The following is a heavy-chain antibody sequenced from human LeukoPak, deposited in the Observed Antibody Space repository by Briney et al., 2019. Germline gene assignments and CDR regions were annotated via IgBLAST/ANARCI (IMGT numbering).Heavy chain of an antibody. CDR3: ARDHPYYDVSGFLYYFDY. D-gene: IGHD3-22*01. Sequence: ASVKVSFKASGYTFTDYYIHWVRQAPGQGLEWMGWINPSTGGTNYAQKFQGRVTMTRDTSITTAYMDLSSLGSDDTAVFFCARDHPYYDVSGFLYYFDYWGRGTLVTVSS. CDR2: INPSTGGT. V-gene: IGHV1-2*02. CDR1: GYTFTDYY. J-gene: IGHJ4*02.